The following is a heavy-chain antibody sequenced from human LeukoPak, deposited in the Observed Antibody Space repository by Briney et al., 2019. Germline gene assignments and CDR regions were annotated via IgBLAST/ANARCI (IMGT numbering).Heavy chain of an antibody. D-gene: IGHD5-18*01. CDR2: IKQDGSEK. J-gene: IGHJ6*04. CDR3: AKDRGYTYGYSDV. CDR1: GFTFSSYW. V-gene: IGHV3-7*01. Sequence: GGSLRLSCAASGFTFSSYWMSWVRQAPGKGLEWVANIKQDGSEKYYADSVKGRFTISRDKSKNTLYLQMNSLRGEDTAVYYCAKDRGYTYGYSDVWGKGTTVTVSS.